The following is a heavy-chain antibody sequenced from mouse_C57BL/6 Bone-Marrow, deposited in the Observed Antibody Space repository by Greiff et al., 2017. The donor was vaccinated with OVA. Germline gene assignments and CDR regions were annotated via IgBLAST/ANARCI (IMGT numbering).Heavy chain of an antibody. D-gene: IGHD4-1*01. Sequence: QVQLKESGPGLVQPSQSLSITCTVSGFSLTSYGVHWVRQSPGKGLEWLGVIWSGGSTDYNAAFISRLSISKDNSKSQVFFKMNSRQAYDTAIYYCARIGDWDWWYFDVWGTGTTVTVSS. J-gene: IGHJ1*03. CDR3: ARIGDWDWWYFDV. CDR2: IWSGGST. V-gene: IGHV2-2*01. CDR1: GFSLTSYG.